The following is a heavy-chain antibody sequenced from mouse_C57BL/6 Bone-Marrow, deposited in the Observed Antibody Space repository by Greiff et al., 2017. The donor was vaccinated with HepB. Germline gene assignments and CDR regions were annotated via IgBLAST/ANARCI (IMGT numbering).Heavy chain of an antibody. Sequence: EVKVVESGGGLVQSGRSLRLSCATSGFTFSDFYMEWVRQAPGKGLEWIAASRNKANDYTTEYSASVKGRFIVSRDTSQSILYLQMNALRAEDTAIYYCARDAPYDYWYFDVWGTGTTVTVSS. J-gene: IGHJ1*03. D-gene: IGHD2-3*01. CDR2: SRNKANDYTT. V-gene: IGHV7-1*01. CDR3: ARDAPYDYWYFDV. CDR1: GFTFSDFY.